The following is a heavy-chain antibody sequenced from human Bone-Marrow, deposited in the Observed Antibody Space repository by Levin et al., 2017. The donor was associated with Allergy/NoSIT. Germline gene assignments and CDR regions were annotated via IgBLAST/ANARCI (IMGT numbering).Heavy chain of an antibody. Sequence: SVKVSCKASGGTFSSYAISWVRQAPGQGLEWMGGIIPIFGTANYAQKFQGRVTITADESTSTAYMELSSLRSEDTAVYYCASGYCSSTSCYVGLFDYWGQGTLVTVSS. D-gene: IGHD2-2*01. CDR3: ASGYCSSTSCYVGLFDY. V-gene: IGHV1-69*13. CDR1: GGTFSSYA. CDR2: IIPIFGTA. J-gene: IGHJ4*02.